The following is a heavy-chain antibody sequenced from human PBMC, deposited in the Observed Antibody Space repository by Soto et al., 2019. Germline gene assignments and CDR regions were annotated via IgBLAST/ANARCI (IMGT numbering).Heavy chain of an antibody. CDR2: IYSHGDT. CDR1: GFTVSNNY. D-gene: IGHD2-15*01. CDR3: ARKTDSGGNGGF. V-gene: IGHV3-53*02. J-gene: IGHJ4*02. Sequence: EVRLVETGGDLIQPGGSLRLSCAVSGFTVSNNYMYWVRQPPGKGLEWVSLIYSHGDTRYADSVRGRFTVSRDNSXXTXXXQMNXLXXXDXAXYYCARKTDSGGNGGFWGQGTLVTVSS.